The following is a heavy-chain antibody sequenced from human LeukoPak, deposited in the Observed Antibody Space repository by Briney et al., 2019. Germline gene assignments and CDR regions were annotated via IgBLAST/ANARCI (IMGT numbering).Heavy chain of an antibody. J-gene: IGHJ4*02. V-gene: IGHV4-59*01. Sequence: KSSETLSLTCTVSGASISSYYWSWIRQPPGKGLEWIAYICYTGSTNYNPSPKRRVTISMHTSKNQFSLTVSSVTAADTAIYYCARQSPLAPTGTFDFGGQGTRAPVSS. CDR2: ICYTGST. CDR1: GASISSYY. D-gene: IGHD3-10*01. CDR3: ARQSPLAPTGTFDF.